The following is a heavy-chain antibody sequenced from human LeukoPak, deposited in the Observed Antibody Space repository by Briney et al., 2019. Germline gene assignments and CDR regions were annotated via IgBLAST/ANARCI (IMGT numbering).Heavy chain of an antibody. CDR2: IYYSGST. CDR1: GAXISSYY. V-gene: IGHV4-59*01. Sequence: SETLSLTCTVSGAXISSYYCSWIRQPPGKGLEWIGYIYYSGSTNYNPSLKSRVTMSVDTSKNQFSLKLSSVTAADTAVYYCARGRGYDSSGYPDYWGQGTLVTVSS. D-gene: IGHD3-22*01. CDR3: ARGRGYDSSGYPDY. J-gene: IGHJ4*02.